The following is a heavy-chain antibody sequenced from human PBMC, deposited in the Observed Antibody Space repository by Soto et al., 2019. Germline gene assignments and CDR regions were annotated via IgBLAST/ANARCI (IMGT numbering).Heavy chain of an antibody. V-gene: IGHV1-3*01. Sequence: ASVKLSCKASGYTFIRYVISWVRQAPGQRPEWLGWINPDSSDTKYSQNFQGRITITSDTSANTAYMELSSLRCEDTAVYYCARNEDYWGQGTLVTVSS. CDR1: GYTFIRYV. J-gene: IGHJ4*02. D-gene: IGHD1-1*01. CDR2: INPDSSDT. CDR3: ARNEDY.